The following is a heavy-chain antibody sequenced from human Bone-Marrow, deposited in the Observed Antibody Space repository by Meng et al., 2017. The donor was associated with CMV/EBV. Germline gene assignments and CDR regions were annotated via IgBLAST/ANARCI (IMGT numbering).Heavy chain of an antibody. J-gene: IGHJ6*02. D-gene: IGHD2-2*02. V-gene: IGHV1-2*02. Sequence: ASVKVSCKASGYTFTGYYMHWVRQAPGQGLEWMGWINPNSGGTNYAQKFQGRVTMTRDTSISTVYMELSSLRSEDTAVYYCARETCSSTSCYTDYYYGMDVWGQGTTVTVSS. CDR3: ARETCSSTSCYTDYYYGMDV. CDR2: INPNSGGT. CDR1: GYTFTGYY.